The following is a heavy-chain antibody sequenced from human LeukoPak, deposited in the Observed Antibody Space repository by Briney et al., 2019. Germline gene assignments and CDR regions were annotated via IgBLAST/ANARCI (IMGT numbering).Heavy chain of an antibody. CDR3: AREGGSSSHPFVY. D-gene: IGHD6-13*01. Sequence: ASVKVSCKASGYTFTGYYMHWVRQAPGQGLEWMGWINPNSGGTNYAQKFQGRATMTRDTSISTAYMELSSVTAADTAVYYCAREGGSSSHPFVYWGQGTLVTVSS. CDR2: INPNSGGT. J-gene: IGHJ4*02. CDR1: GYTFTGYY. V-gene: IGHV1-2*02.